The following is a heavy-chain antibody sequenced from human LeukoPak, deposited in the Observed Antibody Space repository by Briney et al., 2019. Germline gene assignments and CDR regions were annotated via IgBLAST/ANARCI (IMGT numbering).Heavy chain of an antibody. V-gene: IGHV3-23*01. Sequence: GGSLRLSCAASGFTFSRYAMSCVRQAPGKGLEWVSAISGSGGSTYYADSVKGRFTISRDNSKNTLYLQMNSLRAEDTAVYYCAKGGAAAGIDYFDDWGQGTLVTVSS. CDR3: AKGGAAAGIDYFDD. CDR2: ISGSGGST. CDR1: GFTFSRYA. D-gene: IGHD6-13*01. J-gene: IGHJ4*02.